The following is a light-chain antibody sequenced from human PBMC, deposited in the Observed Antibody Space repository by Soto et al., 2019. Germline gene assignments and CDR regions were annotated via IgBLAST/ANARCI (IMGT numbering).Light chain of an antibody. V-gene: IGKV3-20*01. CDR2: GAS. CDR1: QSLSSNF. J-gene: IGKJ5*01. CDR3: QQYENSPIT. Sequence: EILLTQTPGILSLSPGERASLSCGSSQSLSSNFLAWYQQKPGQAPRLLIYGASSRATGIPDRFSGTGSETDLTPTINRLEPEDFAVYYCQQYENSPITFGQGTRLEI.